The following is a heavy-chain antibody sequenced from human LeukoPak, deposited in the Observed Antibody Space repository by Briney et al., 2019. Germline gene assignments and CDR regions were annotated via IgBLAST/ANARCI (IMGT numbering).Heavy chain of an antibody. Sequence: GASVKVSCKASGYTFTTHAIHWVRQAPGQRLDWMGWINGGSGNTKYSPEFQGRVTITRDTSASTAYMELSSLRSEDTAVYYCANPRYDSSGYYYVDWGQGTLVTVSS. V-gene: IGHV1-3*01. CDR3: ANPRYDSSGYYYVD. J-gene: IGHJ4*02. D-gene: IGHD3-22*01. CDR1: GYTFTTHA. CDR2: INGGSGNT.